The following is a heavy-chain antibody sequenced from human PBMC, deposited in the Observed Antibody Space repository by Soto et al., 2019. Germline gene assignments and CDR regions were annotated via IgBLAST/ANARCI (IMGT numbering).Heavy chain of an antibody. D-gene: IGHD1-26*01. CDR1: GFTFSSYS. Sequence: NPGGSLRLSCAASGFTFSSYSMNWVRQAPGKGLEWVSSISSSSSYIYYADSVKGRFTVSRDNAKNSLYLQMNSLRAEDTAVYYCASMEVGAWYFDLWGRGTLVTVSS. CDR2: ISSSSSYI. V-gene: IGHV3-21*01. J-gene: IGHJ2*01. CDR3: ASMEVGAWYFDL.